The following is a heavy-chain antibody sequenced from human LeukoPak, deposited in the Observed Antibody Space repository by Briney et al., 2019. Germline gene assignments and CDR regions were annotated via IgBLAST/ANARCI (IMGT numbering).Heavy chain of an antibody. CDR3: ATDSVSRILTTEFGY. J-gene: IGHJ4*02. D-gene: IGHD4/OR15-4a*01. Sequence: PRASVKVSCKVSGYTLTELSMHWVRQAPGKGLEWMGGFDPEDGETIYAQKFQGRVTMTEDTSTDTAYMELSSLRSEDTAVYYCATDSVSRILTTEFGYWGQGTLVTVSS. V-gene: IGHV1-24*01. CDR2: FDPEDGET. CDR1: GYTLTELS.